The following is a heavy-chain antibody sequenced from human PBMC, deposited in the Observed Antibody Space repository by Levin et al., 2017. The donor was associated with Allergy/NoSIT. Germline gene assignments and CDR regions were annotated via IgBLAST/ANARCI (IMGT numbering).Heavy chain of an antibody. CDR3: AKDLEYSSGWTVGNFGYFDY. CDR1: GFTFSSYG. D-gene: IGHD6-19*01. Sequence: GESLKISCAASGFTFSSYGMHWVRQAPGKGLEWVAVISYDGSNKYYADSVKGRFTISRDNSKNTLYLQMNSLRAEDTAVYYCAKDLEYSSGWTVGNFGYFDYWGQGTLVTVSS. J-gene: IGHJ4*02. CDR2: ISYDGSNK. V-gene: IGHV3-30*18.